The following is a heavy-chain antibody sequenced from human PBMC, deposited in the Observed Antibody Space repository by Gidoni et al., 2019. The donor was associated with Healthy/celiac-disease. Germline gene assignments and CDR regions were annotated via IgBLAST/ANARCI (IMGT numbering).Heavy chain of an antibody. D-gene: IGHD6-19*01. CDR2: ISAYNGNT. Sequence: QVQLVQSGAEVKKPGASVTVSCKASGYTFTSYGISWVRQAPRQGLEWMGWISAYNGNTNYAQQIQGRVTMTTDTSTSTAYMGLRSLRSDDTAVYYCARSVAGTYYYYYMDVWGKGTTVTVSS. CDR3: ARSVAGTYYYYYMDV. V-gene: IGHV1-18*01. J-gene: IGHJ6*03. CDR1: GYTFTSYG.